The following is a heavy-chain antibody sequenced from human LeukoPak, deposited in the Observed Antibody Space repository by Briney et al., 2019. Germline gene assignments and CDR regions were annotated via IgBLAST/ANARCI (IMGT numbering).Heavy chain of an antibody. CDR3: ARAIYGIAAAGTGEYYYYYYYMDV. D-gene: IGHD6-13*01. Sequence: SETLSLTCSVSGGSISSSSYYWGWLRQPPGKGLEWIGRIYYSGSTYYNPSLKSRVTISVDTSKNHFSLNLSSVTAADTAVYYCARAIYGIAAAGTGEYYYYYYYMDVWGKGTTVTVSS. CDR1: GGSISSSSYY. CDR2: IYYSGST. J-gene: IGHJ6*03. V-gene: IGHV4-39*02.